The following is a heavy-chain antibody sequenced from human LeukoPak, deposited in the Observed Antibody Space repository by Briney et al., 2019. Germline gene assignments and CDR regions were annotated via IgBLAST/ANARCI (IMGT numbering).Heavy chain of an antibody. CDR2: IYWDADK. V-gene: IGHV2-5*02. CDR1: GFSLSTSGVA. Sequence: SGPTLVNPTQTLTLTCTFSGFSLSTSGVAVCWVRQPPGKALEWLALIYWDADKRYNSSLKSRLTVTKDTSKNQVVLTMTSMDPVDTATYYCAHSKTGLLILYYFDYWGQGTLVTVSS. D-gene: IGHD2-15*01. CDR3: AHSKTGLLILYYFDY. J-gene: IGHJ4*02.